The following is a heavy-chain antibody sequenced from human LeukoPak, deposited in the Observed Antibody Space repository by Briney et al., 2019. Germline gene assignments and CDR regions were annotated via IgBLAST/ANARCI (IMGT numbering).Heavy chain of an antibody. CDR3: ARAGITGTTRFDP. Sequence: SQTLSLTXTVSGGSISSGSYYWSWIRQPAGKGLEWIGRIYTSGSTNYNPSLKSRVTISVDTSKNQFSLKLSSVTAADTAVYYCARAGITGTTRFDPWGQGTLVTVSS. D-gene: IGHD1-7*01. V-gene: IGHV4-61*02. J-gene: IGHJ5*02. CDR2: IYTSGST. CDR1: GGSISSGSYY.